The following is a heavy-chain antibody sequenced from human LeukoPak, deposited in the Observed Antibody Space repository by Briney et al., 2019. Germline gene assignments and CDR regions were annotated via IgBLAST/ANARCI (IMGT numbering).Heavy chain of an antibody. Sequence: PSETLSLTCTVSGGSISTDSYYWGWIRQPPGKGLEWIGSVSYSGSTYYNPSLKSRVTISVDTSKNQFSLNLSSVTAADTAVCYCASVRSGSHYFDYWGQGTLVTVSS. D-gene: IGHD1-26*01. J-gene: IGHJ4*02. CDR2: VSYSGST. CDR1: GGSISTDSYY. CDR3: ASVRSGSHYFDY. V-gene: IGHV4-39*01.